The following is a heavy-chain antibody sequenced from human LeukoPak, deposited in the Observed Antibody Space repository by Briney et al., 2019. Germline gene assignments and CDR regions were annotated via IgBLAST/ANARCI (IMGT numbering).Heavy chain of an antibody. J-gene: IGHJ5*02. V-gene: IGHV1-2*02. CDR3: AISSSPNWFDP. CDR1: VYTFTVYY. D-gene: IGHD6-6*01. Sequence: GASVTVSYKASVYTFTVYYMHWVRQAPGQGREWMGWINPNSGGTNYAQKFQGRVTMTRDTSISTAYMELSRLRSDDTAVYYCAISSSPNWFDPWGQGTLVTVSS. CDR2: INPNSGGT.